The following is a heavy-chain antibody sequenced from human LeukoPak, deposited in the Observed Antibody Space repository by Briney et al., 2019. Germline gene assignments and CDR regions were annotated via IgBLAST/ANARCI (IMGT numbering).Heavy chain of an antibody. J-gene: IGHJ4*02. CDR2: MNPNSGNA. D-gene: IGHD3-3*01. Sequence: ASVKVSCKASGYTFTSYDINWVRQATGQGLEWMGWMNPNSGNAGYAQKFQGRVTITRNTSISTAYMELSSLRSEDTAVYYCARGGKLFRTYYDFWSGYDYWGQGTLVTVSS. CDR1: GYTFTSYD. CDR3: ARGGKLFRTYYDFWSGYDY. V-gene: IGHV1-8*03.